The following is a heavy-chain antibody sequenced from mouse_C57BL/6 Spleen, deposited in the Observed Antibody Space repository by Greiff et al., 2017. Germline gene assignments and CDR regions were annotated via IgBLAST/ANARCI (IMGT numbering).Heavy chain of an antibody. CDR1: GYSITSGYY. Sequence: EVQLQESGPGLVKPSQSLSLTCSVTGYSITSGYYWNWIRQFPGNKLEWMGYISYDGSNNYNPSLKNRISITHDTSKNQFFLKLNSVTTEDTATYYCAREGYYGYDYAMDYWGQGTSVTVSS. CDR3: AREGYYGYDYAMDY. V-gene: IGHV3-6*01. CDR2: ISYDGSN. J-gene: IGHJ4*01. D-gene: IGHD2-2*01.